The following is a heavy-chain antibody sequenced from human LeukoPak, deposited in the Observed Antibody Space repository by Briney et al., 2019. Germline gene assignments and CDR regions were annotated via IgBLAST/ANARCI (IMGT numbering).Heavy chain of an antibody. Sequence: PSETLSLTCAVYGGSFSGYYWNGIRQPPGKGLEWIGEIYHSGSTNYNPSLKSRVTISVDKSKNQFSLKLSSVTAADTAVYYCARGIPGAAAVSYWGQGTLVTVSS. J-gene: IGHJ4*02. CDR3: ARGIPGAAAVSY. D-gene: IGHD6-13*01. V-gene: IGHV4-34*01. CDR2: IYHSGST. CDR1: GGSFSGYY.